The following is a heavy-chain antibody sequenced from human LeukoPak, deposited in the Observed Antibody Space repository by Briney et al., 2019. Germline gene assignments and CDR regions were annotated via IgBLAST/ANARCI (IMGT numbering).Heavy chain of an antibody. Sequence: GGSLRLSCAASGFTFSSYAMSWVRQAPGKGLEWVSAISGSGGSTYYADSVKGRFTISRDHSRSTLYLQMNSLRAGDTALYYCAKDASLPGTWNWFDPWGQGTLVTVSS. CDR1: GFTFSSYA. CDR2: ISGSGGST. CDR3: AKDASLPGTWNWFDP. J-gene: IGHJ5*02. V-gene: IGHV3-23*01. D-gene: IGHD6-13*01.